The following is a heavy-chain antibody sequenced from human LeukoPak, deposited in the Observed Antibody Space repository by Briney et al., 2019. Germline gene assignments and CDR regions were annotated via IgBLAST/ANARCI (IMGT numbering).Heavy chain of an antibody. CDR2: IYHSGST. CDR3: ARAVGQAGSSLFDY. V-gene: IGHV4-38-2*02. Sequence: SETLSLTCTVSGYSISSGYYWGWIRQPPGKGLEWIGSIYHSGSTYYNPSLKSRVTISVDTSKNQFSLKLSSVTAADTAVYYCARAVGQAGSSLFDYWGQGTLVTVSS. CDR1: GYSISSGYY. J-gene: IGHJ4*02. D-gene: IGHD6-6*01.